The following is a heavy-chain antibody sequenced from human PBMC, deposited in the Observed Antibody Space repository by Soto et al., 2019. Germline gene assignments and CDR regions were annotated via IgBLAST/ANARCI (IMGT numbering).Heavy chain of an antibody. J-gene: IGHJ4*02. CDR2: IIPIFGTA. CDR1: GGTFSSYA. V-gene: IGHV1-69*06. Sequence: SVKVSCKASGGTFSSYAISWVRQAPGQGLEWMGGIIPIFGTANYAQKFQGRVTITADTSIDTVFMEVSRLTSDDTAIYYCARSLLNVILPLGYWGQGTLVTVSS. CDR3: ARSLLNVILPLGY. D-gene: IGHD3-3*02.